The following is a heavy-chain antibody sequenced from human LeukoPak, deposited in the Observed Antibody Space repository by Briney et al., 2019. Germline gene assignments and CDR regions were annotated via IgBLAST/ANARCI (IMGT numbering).Heavy chain of an antibody. CDR3: ARLNWGFHWYFDL. CDR1: GVSISSGYY. Sequence: SETLSLTCTVSGVSISSGYYWSWIRQPAGKGLEWIGRIYTSGSTNYNPSLKSRVTISVDTSKNQFSLKLSSVTAADTAVYYCARLNWGFHWYFDLWGRGTLVTVSS. D-gene: IGHD7-27*01. J-gene: IGHJ2*01. V-gene: IGHV4-61*02. CDR2: IYTSGST.